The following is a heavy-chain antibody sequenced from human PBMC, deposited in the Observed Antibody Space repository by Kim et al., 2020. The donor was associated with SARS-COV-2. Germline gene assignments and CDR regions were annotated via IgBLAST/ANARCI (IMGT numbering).Heavy chain of an antibody. CDR2: ISSSSSTI. V-gene: IGHV3-48*04. CDR3: AREGLWFGELREGGMDV. CDR1: GFTFSSYS. D-gene: IGHD3-10*01. J-gene: IGHJ6*02. Sequence: GGSLRLSCAASGFTFSSYSMNWVRQAPGKGLEWVSYISSSSSTIYYADSVKGRFTISRDNAKNSLYLQMNSLRAEDTAVYYCAREGLWFGELREGGMDVWGQGTTVTVSS.